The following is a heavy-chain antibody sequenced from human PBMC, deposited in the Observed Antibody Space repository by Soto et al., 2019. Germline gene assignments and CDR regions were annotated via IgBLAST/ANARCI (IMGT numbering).Heavy chain of an antibody. D-gene: IGHD3-3*01. CDR1: GGTFSSYA. CDR2: IIPIFGTA. CDR3: ASGITIFGVVSQGLYYGMDV. Sequence: QVQLVQSGAEVKKPGSSVKVSCKASGGTFSSYAISWVRQAPGQGREWMGGIIPIFGTANYAQKFQGRVTITADESTSTAYMELSSLRAEDTAVYYCASGITIFGVVSQGLYYGMDVWGQGTTVTVSS. V-gene: IGHV1-69*01. J-gene: IGHJ6*02.